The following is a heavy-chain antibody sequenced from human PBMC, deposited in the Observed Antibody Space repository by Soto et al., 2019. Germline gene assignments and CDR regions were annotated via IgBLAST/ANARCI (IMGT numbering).Heavy chain of an antibody. D-gene: IGHD5-18*01. V-gene: IGHV4-59*01. CDR3: AREVGGYSYGSYGMDV. Sequence: QVQLQESGPGLVKPSETLSLTCTVSGGSISSYYWSWIRQPPGKGLEWIGYIYYSGSTNYNPSLKSRVTIPVDTSKNQFSLKLSSVTAADTAVYYGAREVGGYSYGSYGMDVWGQGTTVTVSS. CDR2: IYYSGST. J-gene: IGHJ6*02. CDR1: GGSISSYY.